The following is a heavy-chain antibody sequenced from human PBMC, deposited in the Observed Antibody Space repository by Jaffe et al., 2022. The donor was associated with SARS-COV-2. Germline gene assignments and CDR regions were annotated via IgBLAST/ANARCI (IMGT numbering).Heavy chain of an antibody. Sequence: QVQLQESGPGLVKPSQTLSLTCTVSGGSISSGDYYWSWIRQPPGKGLEWIGYIYYSGSTYYNPSLKSRVTISVDTSKNQFSLKLSSVTAADTAVYYCASTDFPYDYVWGSYAEAFDIWGQGTMVTVSS. CDR1: GGSISSGDYY. CDR2: IYYSGST. J-gene: IGHJ3*02. CDR3: ASTDFPYDYVWGSYAEAFDI. V-gene: IGHV4-30-4*01. D-gene: IGHD3-16*01.